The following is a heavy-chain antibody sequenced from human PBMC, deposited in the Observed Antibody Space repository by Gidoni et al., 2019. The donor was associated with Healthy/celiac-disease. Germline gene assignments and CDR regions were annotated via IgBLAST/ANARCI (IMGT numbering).Heavy chain of an antibody. CDR2: IYYSGST. D-gene: IGHD2-15*01. Sequence: QVQLQESGPGLVKPSETLSLTCTVSGGSISSYYWSWIRQPPGKGLEWIGYIYYSGSTNYNPSVKSRVTISVDTSKNQFSLKLSSVTAADTAVYYCARGGGRMSYYYYGMDVWGQGTTVTVSS. V-gene: IGHV4-59*01. CDR1: GGSISSYY. CDR3: ARGGGRMSYYYYGMDV. J-gene: IGHJ6*02.